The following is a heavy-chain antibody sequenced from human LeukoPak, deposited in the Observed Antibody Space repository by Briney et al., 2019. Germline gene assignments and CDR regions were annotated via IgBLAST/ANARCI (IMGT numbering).Heavy chain of an antibody. CDR1: GFTFSGSA. V-gene: IGHV3-73*01. J-gene: IGHJ4*02. CDR2: IRSKANSYAT. Sequence: GGSLRLSCAASGFTFSGSAMHWVRQASGKGLEWVGRIRSKANSYATAYAASVKGRFTISRDDSKNTAYLQMNSLKTEDTAVYYCASFQAVLCSSTSCYKKATDYWGQGTLVTVSS. D-gene: IGHD2-2*02. CDR3: ASFQAVLCSSTSCYKKATDY.